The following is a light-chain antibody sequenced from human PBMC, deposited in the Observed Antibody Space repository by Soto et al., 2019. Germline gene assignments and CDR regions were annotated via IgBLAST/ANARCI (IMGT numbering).Light chain of an antibody. CDR1: QYVRSNY. J-gene: IGKJ1*01. CDR2: ITS. Sequence: EIVLTQSPGTLSLSPGERATLSCRASQYVRSNYVAWYQQKPGQTPRLLIYITSSRVPGIPERFSGSGSGTDFTLTIIRLEPEDFAVYFCQQYGDSPWTFGQGTKVEMK. CDR3: QQYGDSPWT. V-gene: IGKV3-20*01.